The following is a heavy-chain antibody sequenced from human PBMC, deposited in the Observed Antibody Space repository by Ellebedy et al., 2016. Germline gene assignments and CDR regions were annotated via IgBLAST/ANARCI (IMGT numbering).Heavy chain of an antibody. CDR2: IYHTGDT. J-gene: IGHJ5*02. CDR1: GASIRNNDFY. Sequence: SETLSLXXTVSGASIRNNDFYWGWVRQPPGKALEWIAIIYHTGDTSYNPSLKSRVSMSVDTSKNQFSVRLRSVTAADTAVYYCARIGGQMRGTSWFSPWGQGLRVTVSS. D-gene: IGHD3-16*01. CDR3: ARIGGQMRGTSWFSP. V-gene: IGHV4-39*01.